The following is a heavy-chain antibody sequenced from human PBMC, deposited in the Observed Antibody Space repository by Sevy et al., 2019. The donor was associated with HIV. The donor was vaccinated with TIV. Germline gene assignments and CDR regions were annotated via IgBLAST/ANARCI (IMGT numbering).Heavy chain of an antibody. V-gene: IGHV1-2*06. Sequence: ASVKVSCKTSGYSFSGYNMHWVRQAPGQGLEWMGRISPTSGGTKFAEMFQGRVTMTRDMSISTAYMELSSLRSDDTAVYYCVRVPAAAGTRGYFDYWGQGTLVTVSS. J-gene: IGHJ4*02. CDR1: GYSFSGYN. CDR2: ISPTSGGT. CDR3: VRVPAAAGTRGYFDY. D-gene: IGHD6-13*01.